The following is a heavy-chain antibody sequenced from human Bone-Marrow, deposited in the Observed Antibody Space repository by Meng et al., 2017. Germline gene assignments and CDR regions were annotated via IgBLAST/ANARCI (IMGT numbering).Heavy chain of an antibody. CDR1: GDSISGYY. D-gene: IGHD6-19*01. V-gene: IGHV4-59*01. CDR2: IHYSGST. Sequence: SETLSLTCTVSGDSISGYYCTWIRQPPGKGLEWIGYIHYSGSTNYNPSLESRVTISVDTSKNQFSLKLNSVTAADTAVYYCARDLTYSSGWQDAFDIWGQGTMVTVSS. CDR3: ARDLTYSSGWQDAFDI. J-gene: IGHJ3*02.